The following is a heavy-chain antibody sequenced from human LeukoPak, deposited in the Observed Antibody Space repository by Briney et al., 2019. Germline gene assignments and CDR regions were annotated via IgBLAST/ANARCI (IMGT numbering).Heavy chain of an antibody. D-gene: IGHD3-10*01. J-gene: IGHJ6*03. CDR3: ARHLPLLWFGDRGYYMDV. CDR1: GGSFSGYY. Sequence: SETPSLTCAVYGGSFSGYYWTWIRQPPGKGLEWIGEIDHSGSTNYNPSLKSRVTISVDTSKNQFSLKLSSVTAADTAVYYCARHLPLLWFGDRGYYMDVWGKGTTVTISS. V-gene: IGHV4-34*01. CDR2: IDHSGST.